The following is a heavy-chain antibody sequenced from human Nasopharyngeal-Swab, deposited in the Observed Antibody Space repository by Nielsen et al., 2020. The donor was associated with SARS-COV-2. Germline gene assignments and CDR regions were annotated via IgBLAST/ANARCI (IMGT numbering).Heavy chain of an antibody. J-gene: IGHJ6*02. Sequence: GSLRLSCAASGFTFSNFAMSWVRQAPRKGLEWVSVISGDSDSTYYTDSVRGRFTISRDNSKNTLNLQMNNLRAEDTAIYCCAKDRDSGDDSEEYYHYYGMDVWGQGAPVTVSS. V-gene: IGHV3-23*01. CDR1: GFTFSNFA. D-gene: IGHD5-12*01. CDR3: AKDRDSGDDSEEYYHYYGMDV. CDR2: ISGDSDST.